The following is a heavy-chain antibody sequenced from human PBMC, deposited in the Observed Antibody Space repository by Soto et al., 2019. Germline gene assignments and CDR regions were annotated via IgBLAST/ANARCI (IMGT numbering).Heavy chain of an antibody. D-gene: IGHD3-22*01. CDR3: ARGNSRGGSGYYPFDY. Sequence: SVKVSCKASGGTFSSYAISWVRQAPGQGLEWTGGIIPIFGTANYAQKFQGRVTITADESTSTAYMELSSLRSEDTAVYYCARGNSRGGSGYYPFDYWGQGTLVTVSS. CDR1: GGTFSSYA. CDR2: IIPIFGTA. J-gene: IGHJ4*02. V-gene: IGHV1-69*13.